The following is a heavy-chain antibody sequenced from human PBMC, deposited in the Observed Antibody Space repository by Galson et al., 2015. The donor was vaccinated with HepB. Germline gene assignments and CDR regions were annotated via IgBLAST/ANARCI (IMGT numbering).Heavy chain of an antibody. D-gene: IGHD6-13*01. CDR2: IWYDGSNK. J-gene: IGHJ5*02. CDR1: GFTFSSYG. Sequence: SLRLSCAASGFTFSSYGMHWVRQAPGKGLEWVAVIWYDGSNKYYADSVKGRFTISRDNSKNTLYLQMNSLRAEDTAVYYCARASCSSCHDWFDPWGQGTLVTVSS. CDR3: ARASCSSCHDWFDP. V-gene: IGHV3-33*01.